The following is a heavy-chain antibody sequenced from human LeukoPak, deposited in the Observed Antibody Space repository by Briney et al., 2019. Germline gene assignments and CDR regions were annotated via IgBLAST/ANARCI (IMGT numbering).Heavy chain of an antibody. V-gene: IGHV4-4*07. CDR3: VSYSGSNAYYAY. Sequence: SETLSLTCTVSGXSISSYYWSWIRQPAGKGLEWIGRIYTSGSTNYNPSLKSRVTMSVDTSKNQFSLKFSSVTAADTAVYYCVSYSGSNAYYAYWGQGTLVTVSS. CDR1: GXSISSYY. D-gene: IGHD1-26*01. CDR2: IYTSGST. J-gene: IGHJ4*02.